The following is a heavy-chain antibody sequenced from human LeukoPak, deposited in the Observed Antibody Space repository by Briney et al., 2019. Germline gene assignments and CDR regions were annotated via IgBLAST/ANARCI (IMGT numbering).Heavy chain of an antibody. CDR1: GFSFTGYY. CDR3: ARDRTHYYDSSGYYGY. D-gene: IGHD3-22*01. Sequence: ASVKVSCKASGFSFTGYYMHWVRQAPGQGLEWMGWINPNSGGTNYAQKFQGRVTMTRDTSISTAYMELSRLRSDDTAVYYCARDRTHYYDSSGYYGYWGQATLVTVSS. V-gene: IGHV1-2*02. CDR2: INPNSGGT. J-gene: IGHJ4*02.